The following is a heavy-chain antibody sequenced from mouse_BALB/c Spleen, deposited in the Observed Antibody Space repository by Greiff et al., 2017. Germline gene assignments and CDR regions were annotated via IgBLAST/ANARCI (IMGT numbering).Heavy chain of an antibody. Sequence: EVKVVESGGGLVKPGGSLKLSCAASGFTFSSYAMSWVRQTPEKRLEWVATISSGGSYTYYPDSVKGRFTISRDNAKNTLYLQMSSLRSEDTAMYYCAREGGNYEGFAYWGQGTLVTVSA. D-gene: IGHD2-1*01. J-gene: IGHJ3*01. CDR1: GFTFSSYA. V-gene: IGHV5-9-3*01. CDR3: AREGGNYEGFAY. CDR2: ISSGGSYT.